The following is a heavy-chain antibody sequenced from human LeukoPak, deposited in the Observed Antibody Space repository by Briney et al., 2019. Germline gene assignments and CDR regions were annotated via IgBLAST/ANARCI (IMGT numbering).Heavy chain of an antibody. CDR2: ISSSSSYM. J-gene: IGHJ4*02. CDR3: ARMEGYSSSWYDDY. D-gene: IGHD6-13*01. CDR1: GFTFSSYS. Sequence: PGGSLRLSCAASGFTFSSYSMNWVRQAPGKGLEWVSSISSSSSYMYYADSVKGRFTISRDNAKNSLYLQMNSLRAEDTAVYYCARMEGYSSSWYDDYWGQGTLVTVSS. V-gene: IGHV3-21*01.